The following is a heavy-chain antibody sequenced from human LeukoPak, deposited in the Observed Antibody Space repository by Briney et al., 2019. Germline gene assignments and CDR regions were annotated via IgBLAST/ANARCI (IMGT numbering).Heavy chain of an antibody. D-gene: IGHD4-17*01. CDR1: GGSISSYY. J-gene: IGHJ4*02. CDR3: AKDHGLRKTETHFDY. V-gene: IGHV4-59*01. CDR2: IYYSGST. Sequence: SETLSLTCTVSGGSISSYYWSWIRQPPGKGLEWIGYIYYSGSTNYNPSLKSRVTISVDTSKNQFSLKLSSVTAADTAVYYCAKDHGLRKTETHFDYWGQGTLVTVSS.